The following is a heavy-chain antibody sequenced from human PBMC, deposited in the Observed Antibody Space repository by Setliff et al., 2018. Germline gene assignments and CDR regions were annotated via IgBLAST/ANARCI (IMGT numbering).Heavy chain of an antibody. V-gene: IGHV4-59*01. CDR2: LYYNGTT. D-gene: IGHD1-26*01. CDR1: GASISSNY. Sequence: PSETLSLTCSVSGASISSNYWSWIRQSPGKGLEWIGYLYYNGTTRFGPSLKSRATISLDTSRNQFSLRLTSVTAADTAAYYCASTPRRGLDIRTRVGAFDSWGQGTVVTVSS. J-gene: IGHJ4*02. CDR3: ASTPRRGLDIRTRVGAFDS.